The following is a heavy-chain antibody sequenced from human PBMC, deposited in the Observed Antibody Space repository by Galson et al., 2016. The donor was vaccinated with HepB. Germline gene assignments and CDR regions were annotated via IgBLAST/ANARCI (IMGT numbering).Heavy chain of an antibody. Sequence: SLRLSCAASGFTFSSYSMSWFRQAPGMGLEWVGFIRSKTYGATTEYAASVKGRFSISRDDSNSIAYLQMNSLKTEDTAVYYCSRATKLYYYDSSGYGYWGQGTLVTVSS. V-gene: IGHV3-49*03. J-gene: IGHJ4*02. CDR2: IRSKTYGATT. CDR1: GFTFSSYS. CDR3: SRATKLYYYDSSGYGY. D-gene: IGHD3-22*01.